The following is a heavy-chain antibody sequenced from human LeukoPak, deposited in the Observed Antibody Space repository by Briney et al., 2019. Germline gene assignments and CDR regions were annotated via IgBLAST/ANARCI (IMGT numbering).Heavy chain of an antibody. V-gene: IGHV3-48*03. CDR3: ARLPSEGGWYDFDY. CDR2: ISSSGSTI. Sequence: GGSLRLSCAASGFTFSSYEMNWVRPAPGKGLEWVSYISSSGSTIYYADSVKGRFTISRDNAKNSLYLQMNSLRAEDTAVYYCARLPSEGGWYDFDYWGQGTLVTVSS. CDR1: GFTFSSYE. J-gene: IGHJ4*02. D-gene: IGHD6-19*01.